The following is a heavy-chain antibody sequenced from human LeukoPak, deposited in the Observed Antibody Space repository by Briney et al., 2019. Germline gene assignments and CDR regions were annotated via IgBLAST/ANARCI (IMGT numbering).Heavy chain of an antibody. CDR3: ARGRATSGYFLPDWYFDL. J-gene: IGHJ2*01. CDR1: GFAFSTYW. D-gene: IGHD3-22*01. CDR2: IKQDGSVT. Sequence: QPGGSLRLSCAASGFAFSTYWMTWVRQAPGKGLEWVANIKQDGSVTYYADSVKGRFTISRDNAEHSLYLQMSSLRVEDTAIYFCARGRATSGYFLPDWYFDLWGRGTLATVSS. V-gene: IGHV3-7*04.